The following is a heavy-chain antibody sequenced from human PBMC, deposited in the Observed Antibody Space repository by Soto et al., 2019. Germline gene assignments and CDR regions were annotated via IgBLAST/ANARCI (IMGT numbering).Heavy chain of an antibody. CDR1: GGSISSSSYY. V-gene: IGHV4-39*01. CDR3: ARHRTYYDILTGYPRPYYFDY. D-gene: IGHD3-9*01. J-gene: IGHJ4*02. Sequence: QLQLQESGPGLVKPSETLSLTCTVSGGSISSSSYYWSWIRQPPGKGLEWIGSIYYSGSTYYNPSLKSRVTISVDTSKNQFSLKLSSVTAADTAVYYCARHRTYYDILTGYPRPYYFDYWGQGTLVTVSS. CDR2: IYYSGST.